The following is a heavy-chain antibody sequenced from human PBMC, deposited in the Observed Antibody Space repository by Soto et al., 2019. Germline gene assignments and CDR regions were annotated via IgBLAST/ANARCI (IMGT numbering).Heavy chain of an antibody. Sequence: EVQLLESGGGLVQPGGSLRLSCAASGFTFSSYAMSWVRQAPGKGLEWVSAISGSGGSTYYADSVQGRFTISRDNSKNTLYLQMNSMRAADTAVYYCAKTSWHRLDAFDILGQWTMVTVSS. V-gene: IGHV3-23*01. CDR3: AKTSWHRLDAFDI. CDR2: ISGSGGST. D-gene: IGHD5-12*01. CDR1: GFTFSSYA. J-gene: IGHJ3*02.